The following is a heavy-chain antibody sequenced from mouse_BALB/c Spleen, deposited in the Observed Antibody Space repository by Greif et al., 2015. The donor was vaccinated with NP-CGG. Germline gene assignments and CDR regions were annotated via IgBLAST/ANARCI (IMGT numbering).Heavy chain of an antibody. D-gene: IGHD2-1*01. CDR1: GYTFTSYW. V-gene: IGHV1S81*02. Sequence: QVQLQQPGAELVEPGASVKLSCKASGYTFTSYWMHWVKQRPGQGLEWIGEINPSNGRTNYNEKFKSKATLTVDKSSSTAYMQLSSLTSEDSAVYYCARLGYGNYGYFDVWGAGTTVTVSS. J-gene: IGHJ1*01. CDR2: INPSNGRT. CDR3: ARLGYGNYGYFDV.